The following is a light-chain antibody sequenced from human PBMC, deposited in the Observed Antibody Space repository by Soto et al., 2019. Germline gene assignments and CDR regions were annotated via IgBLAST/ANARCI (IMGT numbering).Light chain of an antibody. Sequence: EIVMTQSPATLSVSPGERATLSCRASQNIYSNVAWYQQRPGQAPRLLIYGASSRATGIPDRFSGSGSGTDFTLTISRLEPEYFAVYYRQQRSNWPPITFGQGTRLEIK. CDR1: QNIYSN. CDR2: GAS. CDR3: QQRSNWPPIT. V-gene: IGKV3D-20*02. J-gene: IGKJ5*01.